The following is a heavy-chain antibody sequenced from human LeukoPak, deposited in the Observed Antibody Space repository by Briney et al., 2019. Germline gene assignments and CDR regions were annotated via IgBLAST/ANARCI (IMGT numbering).Heavy chain of an antibody. CDR2: INPNSGGT. D-gene: IGHD5-12*01. V-gene: IGHV1-2*02. Sequence: GASVKVSCKASGYTFTGYYMHWVRQAPGQGLEWMGWINPNSGGTNYAQKFQGRVTMTRDTSISTAYMELSRLRSDDTAVYYCARDLQWLRPRNVAFDIWGQGTMVTVSS. CDR3: ARDLQWLRPRNVAFDI. J-gene: IGHJ3*02. CDR1: GYTFTGYY.